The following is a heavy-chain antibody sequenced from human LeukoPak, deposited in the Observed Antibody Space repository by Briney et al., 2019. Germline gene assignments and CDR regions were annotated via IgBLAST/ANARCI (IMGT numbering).Heavy chain of an antibody. J-gene: IGHJ3*02. D-gene: IGHD2-15*01. CDR2: IKQDGSEK. Sequence: PGGSLRLSCAASGFTFSSYWMSWVRQAPGKGLEWVANIKQDGSEKYYVDSVKGRFTISRDNAKNSLYLQMNSLRAEDTAVYYCARGRCSGGSCYNAFDIWGQGTMVTVSS. V-gene: IGHV3-7*01. CDR1: GFTFSSYW. CDR3: ARGRCSGGSCYNAFDI.